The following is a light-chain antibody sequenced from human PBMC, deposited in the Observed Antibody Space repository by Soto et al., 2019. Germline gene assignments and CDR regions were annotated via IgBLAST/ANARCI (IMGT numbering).Light chain of an antibody. J-gene: IGKJ1*01. CDR1: QSVSNN. Sequence: IVMTQSPATLSVSPGERATLSCRASQSVSNNLAWYQQKPGQAPRLLIYGASSRATGIPARFSGSGSGTQFTLTISSLQSEDFAVYYCQPYNNWPPWTFGQGTKVEIK. V-gene: IGKV3-15*01. CDR3: QPYNNWPPWT. CDR2: GAS.